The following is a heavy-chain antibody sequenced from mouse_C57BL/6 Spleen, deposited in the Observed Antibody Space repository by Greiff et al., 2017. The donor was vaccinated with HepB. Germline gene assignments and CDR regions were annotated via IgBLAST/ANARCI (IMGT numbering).Heavy chain of an antibody. CDR1: GYTFTDYE. V-gene: IGHV1-15*01. J-gene: IGHJ4*01. Sequence: QVQLQQSGAELVRPGASVTLSCTASGYTFTDYEMHWVKQTPVHGLEWIGSIDPETGGTAYNPKFKGKAILTADKSSSTAYMELRSLTSEVSAVYYGTRCPYYYGMDYWGQGTSVTVSS. CDR2: IDPETGGT. CDR3: TRCPYYYGMDY.